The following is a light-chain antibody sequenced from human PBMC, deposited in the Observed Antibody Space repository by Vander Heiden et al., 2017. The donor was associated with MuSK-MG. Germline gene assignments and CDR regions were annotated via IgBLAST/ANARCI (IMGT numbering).Light chain of an antibody. J-gene: IGLJ2*01. CDR1: SSNIGSNT. CDR2: SNN. CDR3: AAWDDSLNGGV. V-gene: IGLV1-44*01. Sequence: QSVLTQPPSASGTPAQRVTISCSGRSSNIGSNTVNWYQQLPGTAPKLLIYSNNQRPSGVPDRFSGSKSGTSASLAISGLQSEDEADYYCAAWDDSLNGGVFGGGTKLTGL.